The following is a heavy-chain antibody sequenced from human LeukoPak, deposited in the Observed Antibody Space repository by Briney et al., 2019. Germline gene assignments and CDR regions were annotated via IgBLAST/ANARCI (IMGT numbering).Heavy chain of an antibody. V-gene: IGHV5-51*01. Sequence: GESLQISCKGSGYSFTSYWIGWVRQMPGKGLEWMGIIYPGDSDTRYSPSFQGQVTISADKSISTAYLQWSSLKASDTAMYYCARAAAGINYYYGMDVWGQGTTVTVSS. CDR2: IYPGDSDT. CDR3: ARAAAGINYYYGMDV. D-gene: IGHD6-13*01. CDR1: GYSFTSYW. J-gene: IGHJ6*02.